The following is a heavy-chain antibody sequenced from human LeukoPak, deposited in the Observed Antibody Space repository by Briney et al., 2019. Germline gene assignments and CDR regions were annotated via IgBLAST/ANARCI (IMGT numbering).Heavy chain of an antibody. CDR3: ARARYCSSTSCYFIDY. CDR2: IKQDGSEK. CDR1: GFTFSSYW. Sequence: PGGSLRLSCAASGFTFSSYWMSWVRQAPGKGLEWVANIKQDGSEKYYVDSVKGRFTISRDNAKNSLYLQMNSLRAEDTAVYYCARARYCSSTSCYFIDYWGQGTLVTVSS. D-gene: IGHD2-2*01. V-gene: IGHV3-7*01. J-gene: IGHJ4*02.